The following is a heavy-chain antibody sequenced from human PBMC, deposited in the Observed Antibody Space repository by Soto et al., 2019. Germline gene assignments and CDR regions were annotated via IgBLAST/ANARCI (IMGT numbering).Heavy chain of an antibody. CDR2: IYHSGST. D-gene: IGHD6-13*01. CDR1: GGSISSSNW. CDR3: ASYSSSWPSFDY. J-gene: IGHJ4*02. V-gene: IGHV4-4*02. Sequence: PSETLSLTCAVSGGSISSSNWWSWVRQPPGKGLEWIGEIYHSGSTNYNPSLKSRVTISVDKSKNQFSLKLSSVTAADTAVYYCASYSSSWPSFDYWGQGTLVTVSS.